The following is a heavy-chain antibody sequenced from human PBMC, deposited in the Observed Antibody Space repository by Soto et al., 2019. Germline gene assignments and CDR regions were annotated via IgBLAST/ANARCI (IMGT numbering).Heavy chain of an antibody. CDR3: ARQDDFWSGRYYYYGMDV. Sequence: SATLSLTCTVSGGSISSSSYYWGWIRQPPGKGLEWIGSIYYSGSTYYNPSLKSRVTISVDTSKNQFSLKLSSVTAADTAVYYCARQDDFWSGRYYYYGMDVWGQGTTVT. J-gene: IGHJ6*02. D-gene: IGHD3-3*01. CDR1: GGSISSSSYY. V-gene: IGHV4-39*01. CDR2: IYYSGST.